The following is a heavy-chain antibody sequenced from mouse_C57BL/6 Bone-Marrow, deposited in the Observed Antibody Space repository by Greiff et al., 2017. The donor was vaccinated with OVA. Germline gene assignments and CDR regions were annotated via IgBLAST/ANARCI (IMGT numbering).Heavy chain of an antibody. CDR3: ARGDDYGSSPPYFDY. CDR2: INYDGSST. J-gene: IGHJ2*01. D-gene: IGHD1-1*01. V-gene: IGHV5-16*01. CDR1: GFTFSDYY. Sequence: EVKLMESEGGLVQPGSSMKLSCTASGFTFSDYYMAWVRQVPEKGLEWVANINYDGSSTYYLDSLKSRFIISRDNAKNILYLQMSSLKSEDTATYYCARGDDYGSSPPYFDYWGQGTTLTVSS.